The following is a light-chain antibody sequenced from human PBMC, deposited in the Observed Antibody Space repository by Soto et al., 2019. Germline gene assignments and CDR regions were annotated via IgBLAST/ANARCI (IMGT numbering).Light chain of an antibody. Sequence: DIQMTQSPSSLSASVGDRVTITCQASQDISNYLNWYQQKPGKAPKLLIYDASNLETGVPSRFSGSGSGTDFTFTISSLQPDDIATYYCQQYENRPTFGQGTRLEIK. CDR1: QDISNY. J-gene: IGKJ5*01. V-gene: IGKV1-33*01. CDR2: DAS. CDR3: QQYENRPT.